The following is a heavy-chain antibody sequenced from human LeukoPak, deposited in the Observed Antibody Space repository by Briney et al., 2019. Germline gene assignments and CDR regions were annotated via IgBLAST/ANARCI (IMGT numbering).Heavy chain of an antibody. D-gene: IGHD1-1*01. V-gene: IGHV3-43*02. J-gene: IGHJ4*02. CDR1: GFIFAAYA. CDR3: AKATGHGDFRTDY. CDR2: INGDGGRT. Sequence: GGSLRLSCAASGFIFAAYAMHWVRQVPGKGLEWVSLINGDGGRTFYADSVRGRFTISRHNSKNSLYLQMSGLRPEDTAFFYCAKATGHGDFRTDYWGQGTLVTVSS.